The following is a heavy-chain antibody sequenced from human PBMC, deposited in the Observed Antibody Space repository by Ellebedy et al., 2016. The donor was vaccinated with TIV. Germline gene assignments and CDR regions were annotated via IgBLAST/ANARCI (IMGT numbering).Heavy chain of an antibody. V-gene: IGHV3-43*02. CDR2: ISGDGGST. D-gene: IGHD5-18*01. CDR1: GFTFDDYA. CDR3: AKDRVTPTPYYYYYYGMDV. J-gene: IGHJ6*02. Sequence: GESLKISCAASGFTFDDYAMHWVRQAPGKGLEWVSLISGDGGSTYYADSVKGRFTISRDNSKNSLYLQMNSLRTEDTALYYCAKDRVTPTPYYYYYYGMDVWGQGTTVTVSS.